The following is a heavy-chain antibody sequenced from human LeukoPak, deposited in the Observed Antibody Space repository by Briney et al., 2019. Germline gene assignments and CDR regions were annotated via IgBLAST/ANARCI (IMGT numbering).Heavy chain of an antibody. J-gene: IGHJ4*02. D-gene: IGHD6-19*01. CDR2: IYHNGNS. V-gene: IGHV4-59*01. Sequence: SETLSLTCTDSGGSFSDYYWSFIRQPPGKGLEWIGYIYHNGNSDFNPSLKSRVTISVDTSKNQFSLRMSSVTAADTAVYFCAGQAYSSGWLDNWGPGTLVTVSS. CDR3: AGQAYSSGWLDN. CDR1: GGSFSDYY.